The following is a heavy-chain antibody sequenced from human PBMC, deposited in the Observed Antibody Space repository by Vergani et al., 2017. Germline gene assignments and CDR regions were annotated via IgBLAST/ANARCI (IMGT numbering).Heavy chain of an antibody. CDR3: ATRRSGSSSVYFQH. D-gene: IGHD6-6*01. CDR1: GGSISSGGYY. Sequence: QVQLQESGPGLVKPSQTLSLTCTVSGGSISSGGYYWSWIRQHPGKGLEWIGYIYYSGSTYYNPSLTSRVTISVDTSKNQFSLKLSSVTAADTAVYYCATRRSGSSSVYFQHWGQGTLVTVSS. CDR2: IYYSGST. V-gene: IGHV4-31*03. J-gene: IGHJ1*01.